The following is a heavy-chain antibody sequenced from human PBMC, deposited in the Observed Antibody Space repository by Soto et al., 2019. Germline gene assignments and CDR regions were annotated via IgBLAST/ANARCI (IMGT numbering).Heavy chain of an antibody. D-gene: IGHD2-21*01. CDR2: ISGSGGRT. J-gene: IGHJ4*02. V-gene: IGHV3-23*01. CDR1: GFTFSNYG. CDR3: AKEMIASTLADFFDY. Sequence: EVQLLESGGGLIQPGGSLRLSCAASGFTFSNYGMTWVRLAPGKGLEWVSTISGSGGRTFYADPVKGRFTISRDNSKKTLYLQMNSLRAEDTAVYYCAKEMIASTLADFFDYWGQGTLVTVSS.